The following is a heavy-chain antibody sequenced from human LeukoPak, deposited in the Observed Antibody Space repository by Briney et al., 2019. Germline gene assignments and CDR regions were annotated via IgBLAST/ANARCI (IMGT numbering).Heavy chain of an antibody. CDR3: ARGPSWMYSSSWYEDY. CDR1: GGSFSGYY. V-gene: IGHV4-59*01. D-gene: IGHD6-13*01. J-gene: IGHJ4*02. Sequence: SETLSLTCAVCGGSFSGYYWSWIRQPPGKGLEWIGYIYYSGSTNYNPSLKSRVTISVDTSKNQFSLKLSSVTAADTAVYYCARGPSWMYSSSWYEDYWGQGTLVTVSS. CDR2: IYYSGST.